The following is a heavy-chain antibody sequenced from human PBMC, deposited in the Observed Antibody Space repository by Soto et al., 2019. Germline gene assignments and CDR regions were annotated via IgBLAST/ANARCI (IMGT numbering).Heavy chain of an antibody. CDR2: IYYSGST. Sequence: SETLSLTCTVSGGSISSSSYYWGWIRQPPGKGLEWIGSIYYSGSTYYNPSLKSRVTISVDTSKNQFSLKLSSVTAADTAVYYCASPYYDFWSGYYTNRFDYWGQGTLVTVSS. CDR1: GGSISSSSYY. V-gene: IGHV4-39*01. J-gene: IGHJ4*02. D-gene: IGHD3-3*01. CDR3: ASPYYDFWSGYYTNRFDY.